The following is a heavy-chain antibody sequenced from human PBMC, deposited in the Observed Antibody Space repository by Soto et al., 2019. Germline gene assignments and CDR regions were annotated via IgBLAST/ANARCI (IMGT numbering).Heavy chain of an antibody. CDR1: GGTFSSYP. D-gene: IGHD6-19*01. Sequence: QVQLVQSGAEVKKPGSSVKVSCKVSGGTFSSYPISWVRRAPGQGLEWMGGIVPIFRRTDYAQKFQGRVTITADESTSTAHMELSSLRYDDTAVYYCAKVEGYAGTSGWPDYWGQGTPVTVAP. J-gene: IGHJ4*02. CDR3: AKVEGYAGTSGWPDY. CDR2: IVPIFRRT. V-gene: IGHV1-69*01.